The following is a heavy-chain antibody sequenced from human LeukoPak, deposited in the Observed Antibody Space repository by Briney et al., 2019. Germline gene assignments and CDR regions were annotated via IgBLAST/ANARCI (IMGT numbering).Heavy chain of an antibody. CDR1: GYTFTGYY. D-gene: IGHD3-3*01. CDR2: INPNSGGT. Sequence: GASVKVSCKASGYTFTGYYVHWVRQAPGQGLEWMGWINPNSGGTNYAQKFQGRVTMTRDTSISTAYMELSRLRSDDTAVYYCARDPYDFWSGYHYGPYYFDYWGQGTLVTVSS. V-gene: IGHV1-2*02. J-gene: IGHJ4*02. CDR3: ARDPYDFWSGYHYGPYYFDY.